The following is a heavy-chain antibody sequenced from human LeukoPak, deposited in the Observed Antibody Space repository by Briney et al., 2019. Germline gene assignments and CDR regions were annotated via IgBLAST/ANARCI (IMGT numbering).Heavy chain of an antibody. CDR2: ISAYNGNT. V-gene: IGHV1-18*01. CDR3: ARDDLQTYYYGSGPFGY. D-gene: IGHD3-10*01. CDR1: GYTFTSYG. Sequence: ASVKVSCKASGYTFTSYGISWVRQAPGQGLEWMGWISAYNGNTNYAQKLQGRVTMATDTSTSTAYMELRSLRSDDTAVYYCARDDLQTYYYGSGPFGYWGQGTLVTVSS. J-gene: IGHJ4*02.